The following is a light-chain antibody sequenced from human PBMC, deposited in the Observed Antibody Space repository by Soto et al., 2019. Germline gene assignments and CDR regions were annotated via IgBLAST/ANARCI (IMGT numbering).Light chain of an antibody. CDR3: ETWDSNTRV. CDR2: LEGSGSY. CDR1: SGHSSYI. J-gene: IGLJ3*02. Sequence: QSVLTQSSSASASLGSSVKLTCTLSSGHSSYIIAWHQQQPGKAPRYLMKLEGSGSYNKGSGVPDRFSGSSSGADRYLTISNLRCEDEADYYCETWDSNTRVFGGGTKRTVL. V-gene: IGLV4-60*02.